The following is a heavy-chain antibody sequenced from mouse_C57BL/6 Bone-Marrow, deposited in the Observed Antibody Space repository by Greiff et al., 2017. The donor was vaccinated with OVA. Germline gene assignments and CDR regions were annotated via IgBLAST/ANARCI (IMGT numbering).Heavy chain of an antibody. D-gene: IGHD1-1*01. V-gene: IGHV1-63*01. Sequence: QVQLQQSGAELVRPGTSVKMSCKASGYTFTNYWIGWAKPRPGHGLEWIGDIYPGGGYTNYNEKFKGKATLTADKSSSTAYMQFSSLTSEDSAIYYCARNYYYGSSSYYFDYWGQGTTLTVSS. J-gene: IGHJ2*01. CDR3: ARNYYYGSSSYYFDY. CDR2: IYPGGGYT. CDR1: GYTFTNYW.